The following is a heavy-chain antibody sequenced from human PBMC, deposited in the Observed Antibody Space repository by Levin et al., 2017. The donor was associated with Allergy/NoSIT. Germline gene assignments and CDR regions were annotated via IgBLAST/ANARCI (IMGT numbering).Heavy chain of an antibody. CDR2: LSGSGGNT. V-gene: IGHV3-23*01. Sequence: GESLKISCAASGFTFSSYVMSWVRQAPGKGLEWVSALSGSGGNTYYADSVKGRFTISRDNSKNTLYLQMNSLRAEDTAVYYCAKSPSSGYVLYYGMDVWGQGTTVTVSS. CDR1: GFTFSSYV. J-gene: IGHJ6*02. CDR3: AKSPSSGYVLYYGMDV. D-gene: IGHD3-22*01.